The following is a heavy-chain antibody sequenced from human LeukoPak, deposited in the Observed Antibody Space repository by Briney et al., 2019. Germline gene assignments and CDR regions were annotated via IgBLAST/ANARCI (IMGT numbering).Heavy chain of an antibody. Sequence: GGSLRLSCAASGFTFSDSYMSWIRQAPGKGLEWVSYISNSGTTIYYADSVKGRFTISRDNAKNSMSLQMNSLRAEDTAVYYCTREGILAGVDYWGQGTLVTVSS. V-gene: IGHV3-11*04. D-gene: IGHD6-13*01. CDR1: GFTFSDSY. CDR2: ISNSGTTI. J-gene: IGHJ4*02. CDR3: TREGILAGVDY.